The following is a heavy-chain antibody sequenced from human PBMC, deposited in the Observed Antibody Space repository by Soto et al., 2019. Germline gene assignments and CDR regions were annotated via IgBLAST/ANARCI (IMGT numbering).Heavy chain of an antibody. Sequence: SETLSLTCAVYGGSFSGYYWSWIRQPPGKGLEWIGEINHSGSTNYNPSLKSRVTISVDTSKNQFSLKLSSVTAADTAVYYCARESAAGTLNWFDPWGKGTLVTVS. CDR2: INHSGST. CDR1: GGSFSGYY. J-gene: IGHJ5*02. CDR3: ARESAAGTLNWFDP. D-gene: IGHD6-13*01. V-gene: IGHV4-34*01.